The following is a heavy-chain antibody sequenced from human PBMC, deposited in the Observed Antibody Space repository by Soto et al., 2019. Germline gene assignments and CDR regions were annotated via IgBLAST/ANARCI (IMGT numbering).Heavy chain of an antibody. J-gene: IGHJ6*03. Sequence: QVQLQESGPGLVKPSETLSLTCTVSGGSISSYYWSWIRQPPGKGLEWIGYSYYSGSTNYNPSLKSRVTISVDTSKNQFSLKLSSVTAADTAVYYCARQGYCSGGSCPPGYYYYMDVWGKGTTVTVSS. V-gene: IGHV4-59*01. CDR1: GGSISSYY. CDR3: ARQGYCSGGSCPPGYYYYMDV. D-gene: IGHD2-15*01. CDR2: SYYSGST.